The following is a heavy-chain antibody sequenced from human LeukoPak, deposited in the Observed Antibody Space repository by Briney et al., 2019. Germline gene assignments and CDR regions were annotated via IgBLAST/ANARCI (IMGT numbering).Heavy chain of an antibody. CDR3: ARGITRYTTSCSDY. Sequence: GGSLRLSCAASGFTFSSYAMNWVRQAPGKGLEWVSIITGSGVSTYYADSVKGRFTISRDNSKNTLYLQMNGLRVEDTAVYYCARGITRYTTSCSDYWGQGTLVAVSS. CDR2: ITGSGVST. CDR1: GFTFSSYA. D-gene: IGHD6-13*01. V-gene: IGHV3-23*01. J-gene: IGHJ4*02.